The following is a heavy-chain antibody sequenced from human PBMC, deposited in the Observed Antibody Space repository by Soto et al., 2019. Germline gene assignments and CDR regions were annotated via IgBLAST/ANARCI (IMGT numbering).Heavy chain of an antibody. D-gene: IGHD6-13*01. CDR1: GYTFTSYG. Sequence: QVQLVQSGAEVKKPGASVKVSCKASGYTFTSYGISWVRQAPGQGLEWMGWISAYNGNTKYAQKFQGRVTMTTYTSTSTAYMEVRRLRSDDTAVYYCARDAAAGLNDYWGQGTLVTVSS. J-gene: IGHJ4*02. V-gene: IGHV1-18*01. CDR3: ARDAAAGLNDY. CDR2: ISAYNGNT.